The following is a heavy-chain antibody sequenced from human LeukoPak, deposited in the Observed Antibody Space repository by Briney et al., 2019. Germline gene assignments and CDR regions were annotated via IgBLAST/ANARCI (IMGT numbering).Heavy chain of an antibody. CDR3: ARDRSRYYDCSVVDY. V-gene: IGHV1-18*01. D-gene: IGHD3-22*01. Sequence: GASVKVSCKASGYTFTSYGISWVRQAPGQGLEWMGWISAYNGNTNYAQKLQGRVTMTTDTSTSTAYMELRSLRSDDTAVYYCARDRSRYYDCSVVDYWGQGTLVTVSS. CDR1: GYTFTSYG. J-gene: IGHJ4*02. CDR2: ISAYNGNT.